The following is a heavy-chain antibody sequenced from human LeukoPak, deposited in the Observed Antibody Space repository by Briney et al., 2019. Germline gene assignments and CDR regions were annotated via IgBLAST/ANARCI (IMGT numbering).Heavy chain of an antibody. CDR3: AREALLWFGERYFDY. J-gene: IGHJ4*02. D-gene: IGHD3-10*01. V-gene: IGHV3-30-3*01. Sequence: PGGSLRLSCAASGFTFSSYAMHWVRQAPGKGLEWVAVISYDGSNKYYADSVKGRFTISRDNSKNTLYLQMNSLRAEDTAVYYCAREALLWFGERYFDYWGQGTLVTVSS. CDR2: ISYDGSNK. CDR1: GFTFSSYA.